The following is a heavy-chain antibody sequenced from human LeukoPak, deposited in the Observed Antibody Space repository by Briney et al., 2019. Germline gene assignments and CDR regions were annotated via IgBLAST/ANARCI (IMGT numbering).Heavy chain of an antibody. CDR1: GFSFSSFA. CDR3: TKDPNGDYVGAFDP. V-gene: IGHV3-23*01. D-gene: IGHD4-17*01. J-gene: IGHJ5*02. Sequence: GGSLRLSRAASGFSFSSFAMTWVRQAPGKGLEWVSSITGGHYPTYNTDSVKGRFTISRDNSKNTLYLQMNSLRADDTAVYYCTKDPNGDYVGAFDPWGQGTLVTVSS. CDR2: ITGGHYPT.